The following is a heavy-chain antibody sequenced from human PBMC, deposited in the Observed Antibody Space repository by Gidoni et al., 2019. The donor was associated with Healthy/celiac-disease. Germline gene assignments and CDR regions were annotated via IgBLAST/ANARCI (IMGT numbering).Heavy chain of an antibody. CDR1: GYTFTSYD. CDR2: MNPNSGNT. D-gene: IGHD2-2*01. J-gene: IGHJ6*02. V-gene: IGHV1-8*01. CDR3: ARSYCSSTSCYPADYGMDV. Sequence: QVQLVQSGAEVKKPGASVQVSCKASGYTFTSYDINWVRQATGQGLEWMGWMNPNSGNTGYAQKFQGRVTMTRNTSISTAYMERSSLRSEDTAVYYCARSYCSSTSCYPADYGMDVWGQGTTVTVSS.